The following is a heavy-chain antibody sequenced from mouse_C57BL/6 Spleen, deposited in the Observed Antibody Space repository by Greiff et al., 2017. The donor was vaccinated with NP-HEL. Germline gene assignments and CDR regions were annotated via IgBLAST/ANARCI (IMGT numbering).Heavy chain of an antibody. V-gene: IGHV1-82*01. J-gene: IGHJ2*01. CDR2: IYPGDGDT. CDR3: AVDRPPGY. Sequence: LQQSGASVEISCKASGYAFSSSWMNWVKQRPGKGLEWIGRIYPGDGDTNYNGKFKGKATLTADKSSSTAYMQLSSLTSEDSAVYFCAVDRPPGYWGQGTTLTVSS. CDR1: GYAFSSSW.